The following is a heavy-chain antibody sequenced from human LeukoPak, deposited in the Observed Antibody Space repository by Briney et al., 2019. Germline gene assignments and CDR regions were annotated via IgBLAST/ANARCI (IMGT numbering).Heavy chain of an antibody. Sequence: GGSLRLSCTVSGFTLSSYEMSWIRQAPGKGLEWVSSIEYSETSTHYADAVKGRFTISRDNSKNTLNLQMNSLRVEDTAVYYCARGLHRRCSGGSCYQPFDYWGQGTLVTVSS. CDR3: ARGLHRRCSGGSCYQPFDY. CDR1: GFTLSSYE. J-gene: IGHJ4*02. V-gene: IGHV3-23*01. CDR2: IEYSETST. D-gene: IGHD2-15*01.